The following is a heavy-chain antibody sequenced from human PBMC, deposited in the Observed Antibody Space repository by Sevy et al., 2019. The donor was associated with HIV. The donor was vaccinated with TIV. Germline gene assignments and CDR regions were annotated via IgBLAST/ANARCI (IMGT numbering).Heavy chain of an antibody. Sequence: GGSLRLSCAASGFTFSSYAMHWVRQAPGKGLEWVAVISYDGSNKYYADSVKGRFTISRDNSKNTLYLQMNSLRAEDTAVYYCARDFAGPGYSSSWGTNWFDPWGQGTLVTVSS. CDR2: ISYDGSNK. V-gene: IGHV3-30*04. D-gene: IGHD6-13*01. CDR1: GFTFSSYA. CDR3: ARDFAGPGYSSSWGTNWFDP. J-gene: IGHJ5*02.